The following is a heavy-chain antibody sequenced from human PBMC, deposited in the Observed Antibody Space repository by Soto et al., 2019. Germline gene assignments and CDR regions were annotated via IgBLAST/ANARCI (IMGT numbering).Heavy chain of an antibody. CDR2: ISGSGGSI. CDR1: GFTFSTYA. CDR3: VKGYWKGDV. V-gene: IGHV3-23*01. J-gene: IGHJ6*02. D-gene: IGHD1-1*01. Sequence: EVQLLESGGGLVQPGGSLRLSCAASGFTFSTYAMNWVRQAPGNGLEWVSAISGSGGSIHYADSVKGRFTISIDNSKNTLYLPMNRRRDEDTAVYHCVKGYWKGDVWGQGTTVTVSS.